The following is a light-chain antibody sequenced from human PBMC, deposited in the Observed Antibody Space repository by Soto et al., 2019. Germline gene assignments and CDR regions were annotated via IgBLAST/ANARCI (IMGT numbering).Light chain of an antibody. V-gene: IGKV3-15*01. CDR1: QTVSSK. CDR2: GAS. Sequence: EIVMTQSPATLSVSPGERATLSCRASQTVSSKLAWYQLKPGQAPRLLIYGASTRATDIPARFSGSGSGTDFALTISSLQSEDFAVYSCQQYNSWPPAFGQGTTVE. CDR3: QQYNSWPPA. J-gene: IGKJ1*01.